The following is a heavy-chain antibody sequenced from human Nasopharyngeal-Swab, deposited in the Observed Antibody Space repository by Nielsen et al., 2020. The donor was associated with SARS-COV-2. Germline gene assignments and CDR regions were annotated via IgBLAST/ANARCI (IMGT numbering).Heavy chain of an antibody. V-gene: IGHV7-4-1*02. Sequence: ASVKVSCKASGYTFTSYAMNWVRQAPGQGLEWMGWINTNTGNPTYAQGFTGRFVFSLDTSVSTAYLQISSLKAEDTAVYYCARDWPPRYSSSWNFDYWGQGTLVTVSS. CDR1: GYTFTSYA. D-gene: IGHD6-13*01. CDR3: ARDWPPRYSSSWNFDY. CDR2: INTNTGNP. J-gene: IGHJ4*02.